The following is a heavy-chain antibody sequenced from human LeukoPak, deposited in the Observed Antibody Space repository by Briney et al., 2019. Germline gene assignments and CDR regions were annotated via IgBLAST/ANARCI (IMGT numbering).Heavy chain of an antibody. CDR1: GYSFTSYW. D-gene: IGHD6-6*01. Sequence: GESLKISCKGSGYSFTSYWIGWVRQMPGKGLEWMGFIYPGDSDTRYSPSFQGQVTISADKSISTAYLQWSSLKASDTAMYYCARQYSSSPGDSRYYYYYGMDVWGQGTTVTVSS. V-gene: IGHV5-51*01. CDR3: ARQYSSSPGDSRYYYYYGMDV. J-gene: IGHJ6*02. CDR2: IYPGDSDT.